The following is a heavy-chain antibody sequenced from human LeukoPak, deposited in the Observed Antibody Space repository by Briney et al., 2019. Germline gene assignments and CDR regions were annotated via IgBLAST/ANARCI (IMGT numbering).Heavy chain of an antibody. D-gene: IGHD6-19*01. Sequence: ASVKVSCKASGYTFTSYGIRWVRQAPGQGLEWMGWISAYNGNTNYAQKLQGRVTMTTDTSTSTAYMELRSLRSDDTAVYYCASTERIAVAGTSLDYYYYMDVWGKGTTVTVSS. CDR2: ISAYNGNT. J-gene: IGHJ6*03. CDR1: GYTFTSYG. CDR3: ASTERIAVAGTSLDYYYYMDV. V-gene: IGHV1-18*01.